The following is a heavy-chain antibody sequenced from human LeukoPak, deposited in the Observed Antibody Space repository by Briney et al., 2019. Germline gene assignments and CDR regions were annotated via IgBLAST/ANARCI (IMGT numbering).Heavy chain of an antibody. CDR2: ISNDGSNK. D-gene: IGHD6-19*01. J-gene: IGHJ4*02. V-gene: IGHV3-30*04. Sequence: GGSLRLSCAASGFTFSNRNMHWVRQAPGKWLEWVAVISNDGSNKYYADSVKGRFTISRDNSKDTLYLQMNSLRVEDTAVYYCARRPQRVAGLDYWGQGTLVAVSS. CDR1: GFTFSNRN. CDR3: ARRPQRVAGLDY.